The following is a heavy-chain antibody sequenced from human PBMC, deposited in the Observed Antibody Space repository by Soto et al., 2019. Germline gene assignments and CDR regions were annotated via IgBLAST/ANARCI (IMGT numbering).Heavy chain of an antibody. CDR3: ARDLSRPQKTYYVSSANPDY. CDR2: ISSSSGDI. D-gene: IGHD3-22*01. V-gene: IGHV3-21*01. Sequence: EERLVESGGGQVKPGGSLRLSCVASGFNFNMYTMNWVRQAPGKGLEWVSSISSSSGDIFYADSVKGRFTISRDNAKNSLNLQMNSLRVEDTAVYYCARDLSRPQKTYYVSSANPDYWGQGTLVTVSS. CDR1: GFNFNMYT. J-gene: IGHJ4*02.